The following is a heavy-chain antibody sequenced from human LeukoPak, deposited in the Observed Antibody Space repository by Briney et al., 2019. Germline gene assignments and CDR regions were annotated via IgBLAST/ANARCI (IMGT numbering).Heavy chain of an antibody. D-gene: IGHD2-2*01. CDR3: ARGSYCSSTSCPFNMDV. CDR1: GGSISSYY. J-gene: IGHJ6*03. Sequence: PSETLSLTCTVSGGSISSYYWSWIRQPPGKGLEWIGYIYYSGSTNYNPSLKSRVTISVDTSKNQFSLKLSSVTAADTAVYYCARGSYCSSTSCPFNMDVWGKGTTVTVSS. CDR2: IYYSGST. V-gene: IGHV4-59*01.